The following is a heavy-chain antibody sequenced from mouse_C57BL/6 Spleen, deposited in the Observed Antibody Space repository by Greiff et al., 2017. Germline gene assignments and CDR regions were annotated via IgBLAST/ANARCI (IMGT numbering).Heavy chain of an antibody. V-gene: IGHV1-52*01. J-gene: IGHJ2*01. CDR3: AREGPITTVVAFDY. D-gene: IGHD1-1*01. CDR2: IDPSDSET. CDR1: GYTFTSYW. Sequence: QVQLQQPGAELVRPGSSVKLSCKASGYTFTSYWMHWVKQRPIQGLEWIGNIDPSDSETHYNQKFKDKATLTVDKSSSTAYMQLSSLTSEDSAVYYCAREGPITTVVAFDYWGQGTTLTVSS.